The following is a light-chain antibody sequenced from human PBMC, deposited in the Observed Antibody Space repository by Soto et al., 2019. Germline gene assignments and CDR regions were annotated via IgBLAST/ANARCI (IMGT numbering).Light chain of an antibody. J-gene: IGKJ4*01. CDR3: QQRSDCPPSLT. Sequence: EIVLTQSPATLSLSPGERATLSCRASQSVRTSLAWYQQKPGQAPRLLIYAASNRATGIPARFSGSGSGTDFTLTISSLEPEDSAVYYCQQRSDCPPSLTFGGGTKVEIK. V-gene: IGKV3-11*01. CDR2: AAS. CDR1: QSVRTS.